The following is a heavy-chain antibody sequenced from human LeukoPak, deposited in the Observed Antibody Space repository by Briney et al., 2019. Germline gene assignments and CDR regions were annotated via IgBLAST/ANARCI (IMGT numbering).Heavy chain of an antibody. CDR2: ISYDGNNK. CDR3: AREGRDGYNFNY. Sequence: GGSLRLSCAASGFTFSNSSMHWVRQAPGKGLEWVAVISYDGNNKYYTDSVKGRFTISRDTSKNTPYLQMNSLRAEDRAVYYCAREGRDGYNFNYWGQGTLVTVSS. CDR1: GFTFSNSS. V-gene: IGHV3-30-3*01. D-gene: IGHD5-24*01. J-gene: IGHJ4*02.